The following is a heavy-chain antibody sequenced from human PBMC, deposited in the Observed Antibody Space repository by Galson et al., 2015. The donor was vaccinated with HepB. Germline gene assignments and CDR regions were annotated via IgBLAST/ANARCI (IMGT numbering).Heavy chain of an antibody. J-gene: IGHJ6*03. V-gene: IGHV2-5*02. CDR1: GFSLSTSGVG. CDR3: AHRYCSTTSCHPYYYYYMDV. CDR2: IYWDDDK. D-gene: IGHD2-2*01. Sequence: PALVKPTQTLTLTCSFSGFSLSTSGVGVGWVRQPPGKALEWLALIYWDDDKRYSPSLHSRLTITKDTSKNQVILTMTNMDPVDTATYYCAHRYCSTTSCHPYYYYYMDVWGKGTTVTVSS.